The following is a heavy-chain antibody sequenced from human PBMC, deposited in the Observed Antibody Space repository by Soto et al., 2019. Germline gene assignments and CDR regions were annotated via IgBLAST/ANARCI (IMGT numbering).Heavy chain of an antibody. Sequence: EVQLVESGGGLVQWGGSLRLSCGASGFTFSGYSVNWVRQAPGQGREWVSYISSGSKTLYYAASVKGRFTVSRANARNSHYLHMNSLRDEDTAVYYCVREDILGARSFDYWGQGTLVTVSS. CDR3: VREDILGARSFDY. CDR1: GFTFSGYS. D-gene: IGHD1-26*01. V-gene: IGHV3-48*02. J-gene: IGHJ4*02. CDR2: ISSGSKTL.